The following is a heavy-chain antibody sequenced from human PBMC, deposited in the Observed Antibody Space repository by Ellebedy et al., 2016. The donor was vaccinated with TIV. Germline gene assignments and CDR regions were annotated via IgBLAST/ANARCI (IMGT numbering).Heavy chain of an antibody. V-gene: IGHV3-48*04. CDR3: ASDLDH. CDR1: GFTFSTYS. CDR2: IRSSTNSI. J-gene: IGHJ4*02. Sequence: GESLKISXAASGFTFSTYSMNWVRQAPGKGLEWVAFIRSSTNSISYADSVKGRFTISRDNAKNTLYLQMNSLRAEDTAVYYCASDLDHWGQGTLVTVSS.